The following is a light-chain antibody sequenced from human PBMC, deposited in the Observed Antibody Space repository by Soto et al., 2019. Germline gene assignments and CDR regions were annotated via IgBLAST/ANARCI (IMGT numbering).Light chain of an antibody. CDR1: SSDVGGYNY. Sequence: QSALTQPPSASGSPGQSVTISCTGTSSDVGGYNYVSWYQQYPGKAPKLMIYEVTKRPSGVPDRFSGSKSGNTASLTVSGLQADDEADYYCTSYAGRNNYVFGTGTKVTVL. J-gene: IGLJ1*01. CDR3: TSYAGRNNYV. V-gene: IGLV2-8*01. CDR2: EVT.